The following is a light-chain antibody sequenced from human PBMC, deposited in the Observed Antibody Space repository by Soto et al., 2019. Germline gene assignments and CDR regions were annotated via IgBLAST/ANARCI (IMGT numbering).Light chain of an antibody. CDR3: SSYTSSSTPV. V-gene: IGLV2-14*03. CDR2: DVS. Sequence: QSALTQPASVSGSPGQSITISCTGTSSDVGGYNYVSWYQQHPGKAPKLMIYDVSSRPSGVSNRFSGSKSGNTASLTISGLQTVDEADYYCSSYTSSSTPVFGGGTKLTVL. CDR1: SSDVGGYNY. J-gene: IGLJ2*01.